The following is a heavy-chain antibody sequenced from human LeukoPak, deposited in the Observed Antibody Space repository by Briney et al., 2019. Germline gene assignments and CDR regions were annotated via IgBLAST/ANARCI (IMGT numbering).Heavy chain of an antibody. V-gene: IGHV3-30*02. CDR3: AINVDTAMVFSFYPVY. Sequence: GRSLRLSCAASGFTFRSHGMHWVRQAPGKGLEWVAFIRYDGSNKYYADSVKGRFTISRDNSKNTLYLQMNSLRAEDTAVYYCAINVDTAMVFSFYPVYWGQGTLVTVSS. J-gene: IGHJ4*02. D-gene: IGHD5-18*01. CDR2: IRYDGSNK. CDR1: GFTFRSHG.